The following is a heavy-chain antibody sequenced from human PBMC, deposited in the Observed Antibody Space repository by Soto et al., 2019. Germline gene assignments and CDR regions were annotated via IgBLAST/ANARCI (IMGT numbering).Heavy chain of an antibody. CDR2: IRGSGGST. V-gene: IGHV3-23*01. Sequence: GSLRHSCAASGFTFSSSAMSWVRKAPGKGLEWVSAIRGSGGSTYYADSVKGRFTISRDNSKNTLYLQMNSLRAEYTAVYYCAKGGNTAMPDDWGQGTLVTVSS. D-gene: IGHD5-18*01. CDR3: AKGGNTAMPDD. CDR1: GFTFSSSA. J-gene: IGHJ4*02.